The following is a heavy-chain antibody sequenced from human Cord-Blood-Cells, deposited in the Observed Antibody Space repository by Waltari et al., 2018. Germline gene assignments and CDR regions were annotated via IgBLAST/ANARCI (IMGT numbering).Heavy chain of an antibody. D-gene: IGHD6-13*01. V-gene: IGHV4-30-2*01. Sequence: QLQLQESGSGLVTPSQTLSLTCAVSGGSISSGGYYWSWFRQPPGKGLEWIGYIYHSGSTYYNPSLKSRVTISVDRSKNQFSLKLSSVTAADTAVYYCARERESSSWYAFDIWGQGTMVTVSS. CDR2: IYHSGST. J-gene: IGHJ3*02. CDR3: ARERESSSWYAFDI. CDR1: GGSISSGGYY.